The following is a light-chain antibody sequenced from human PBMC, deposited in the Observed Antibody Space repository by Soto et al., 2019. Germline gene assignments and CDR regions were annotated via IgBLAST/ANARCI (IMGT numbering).Light chain of an antibody. J-gene: IGLJ3*02. CDR3: CSYAGISTWV. CDR2: EGS. Sequence: QSALTQPASVSGSPGQSITISCTGTSSDVGSYNLVSWYQQHPGKAPKLMIYEGSKRPSGVSNRFSGSKSGNTASLTISGLQAEDAADYYCCSYAGISTWVFGGGTKLTVL. CDR1: SSDVGSYNL. V-gene: IGLV2-23*01.